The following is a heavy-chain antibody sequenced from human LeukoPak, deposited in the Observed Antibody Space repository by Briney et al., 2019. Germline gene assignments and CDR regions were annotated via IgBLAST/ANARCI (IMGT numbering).Heavy chain of an antibody. D-gene: IGHD3-9*01. CDR3: ARRDYDILTGHQTLFDY. J-gene: IGHJ4*02. V-gene: IGHV3-66*01. CDR2: IYSGGST. Sequence: GGSLRLSCAASGFTVSSNYMSWVRQAPGKGLEWVSVIYSGGSTYYADSVKGRFTISRDNSKNTLYLQMNSLRAEDTAVYYCARRDYDILTGHQTLFDYWGQGTLVTVSS. CDR1: GFTVSSNY.